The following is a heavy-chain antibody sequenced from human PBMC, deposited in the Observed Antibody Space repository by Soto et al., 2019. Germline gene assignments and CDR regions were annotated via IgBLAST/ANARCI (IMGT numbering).Heavy chain of an antibody. CDR2: ISGSGGST. CDR1: GFTFSSYA. D-gene: IGHD3-10*01. Sequence: GGSLRLSCAASGFTFSSYAMSWVRQAPGKGLEWVSAISGSGGSTYYADSVKGRFTISRDNSKNTLYLQMNSLRAEDTAVYYCSRIRGVIARPFDYWGQGTLVTVAS. CDR3: SRIRGVIARPFDY. J-gene: IGHJ4*02. V-gene: IGHV3-23*01.